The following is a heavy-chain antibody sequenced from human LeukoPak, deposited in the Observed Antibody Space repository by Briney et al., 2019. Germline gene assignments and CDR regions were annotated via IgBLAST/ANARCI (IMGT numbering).Heavy chain of an antibody. CDR1: GYTFTGYY. CDR2: INPNSGGT. J-gene: IGHJ3*02. V-gene: IGHV1-2*02. D-gene: IGHD3-10*01. Sequence: ASVKVSCKASGYTFTGYYMHWVRQAPGQGLEWMGWINPNSGGTNYAQKFQGRVTMTRDTPISTAYMELSRLRSDDTAVYYCARETPYGSGSHDAFDIWGQGTMVTVSS. CDR3: ARETPYGSGSHDAFDI.